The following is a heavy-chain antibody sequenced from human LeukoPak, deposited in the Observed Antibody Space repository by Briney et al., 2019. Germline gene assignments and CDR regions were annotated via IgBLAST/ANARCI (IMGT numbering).Heavy chain of an antibody. V-gene: IGHV4-34*01. CDR3: ARTSNSDAFDI. D-gene: IGHD6-13*01. Sequence: SETLSLTCAVYGGSFSGYYWSWIRQPPGKGLEWIGEINHSGSTNYNPSLKSRVTISVDASKNQFSLKLSSVTAADTAVYYCARTSNSDAFDIWGQGTMVTVSS. CDR1: GGSFSGYY. CDR2: INHSGST. J-gene: IGHJ3*02.